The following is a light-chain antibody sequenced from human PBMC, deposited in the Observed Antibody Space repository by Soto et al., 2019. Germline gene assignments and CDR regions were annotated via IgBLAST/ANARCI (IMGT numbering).Light chain of an antibody. Sequence: DIVLTQTPLSSPVTLGQPASISCRSSQSLVYSYGNTYLSWLQQRPGQPPRLLIYQISNRFSGVPDRFSGSGAGTDFTLKISRVEAEDVGVYSCVQFSNFPRTFGQGTKVEIK. CDR1: QSLVYSYGNTY. CDR2: QIS. CDR3: VQFSNFPRT. J-gene: IGKJ1*01. V-gene: IGKV2-24*01.